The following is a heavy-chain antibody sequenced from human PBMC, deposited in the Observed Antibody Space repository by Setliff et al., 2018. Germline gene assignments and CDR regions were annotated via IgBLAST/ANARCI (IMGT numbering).Heavy chain of an antibody. CDR3: ARANKKLDYYYYYYMDV. CDR2: IYVGGSA. V-gene: IGHV4-61*02. Sequence: SETLSLPCTVSGGSTSSGSYYWTWIRQPAGKGLEWIGRIYVGGSANYNPSLKSRVTISVDTSKNQFSLKLSSVTAADTAVYYCARANKKLDYYYYYYMDVWGKGTTVTVSS. J-gene: IGHJ6*03. D-gene: IGHD1-1*01. CDR1: GGSTSSGSYY.